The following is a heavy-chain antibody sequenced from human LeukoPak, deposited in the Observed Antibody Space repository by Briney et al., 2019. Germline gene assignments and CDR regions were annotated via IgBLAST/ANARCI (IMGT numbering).Heavy chain of an antibody. V-gene: IGHV3-23*01. Sequence: GGSLRLSCAASGFTFSSYAMSWVRQAPGKGLEWVSAISGSGGSTYYADSVKGRFTISRDNSKNSLYLQMNSLRAEDTAVYYCARVDDFWSGYYTSYYYYMDVWGKGTTVTVSS. J-gene: IGHJ6*03. CDR1: GFTFSSYA. CDR3: ARVDDFWSGYYTSYYYYMDV. D-gene: IGHD3-3*01. CDR2: ISGSGGST.